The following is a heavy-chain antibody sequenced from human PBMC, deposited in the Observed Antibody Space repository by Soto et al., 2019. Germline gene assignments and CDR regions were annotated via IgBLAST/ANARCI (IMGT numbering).Heavy chain of an antibody. D-gene: IGHD3-22*01. J-gene: IGHJ4*02. CDR3: ARHRFNYYDDTVYYYFDY. CDR1: GYSFTSYG. CDR2: ISGHNGNT. Sequence: ASVKVSCKASGYSFTSYGISWVRQAPGQGPEWMGWISGHNGNTNHPQSLQGRDTMTTDTSRNTAYMELRSLRSDDTAVYYCARHRFNYYDDTVYYYFDYWGPGTLVTVSS. V-gene: IGHV1-18*04.